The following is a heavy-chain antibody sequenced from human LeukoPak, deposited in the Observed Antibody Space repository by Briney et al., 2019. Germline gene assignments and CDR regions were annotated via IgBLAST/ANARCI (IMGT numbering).Heavy chain of an antibody. J-gene: IGHJ4*02. D-gene: IGHD6-13*01. Sequence: PSETLSLTCTVSGGSISSYYWSWIRQPPGKGLEWIGYIYYSGSTNYNPSLKSRVTISVDTSKNQFSLKLSSVTAADTAVYYCARGVYIAAAQYGYWGQGTLVSVSS. CDR2: IYYSGST. CDR3: ARGVYIAAAQYGY. CDR1: GGSISSYY. V-gene: IGHV4-59*01.